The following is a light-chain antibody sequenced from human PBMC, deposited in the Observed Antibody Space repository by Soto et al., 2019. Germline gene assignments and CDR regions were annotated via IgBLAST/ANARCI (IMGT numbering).Light chain of an antibody. V-gene: IGKV3-20*01. CDR1: QSVSNGF. J-gene: IGKJ1*01. CDR3: QQYVCPPRT. CDR2: GAS. Sequence: ESVFTLSLGTLSLSPGERATLACSASQSVSNGFLAWYQQKPGQAPRLPIYGASSRATGIPDRFSGRWSGTYFTLTISILEAEDFAVYCCQQYVCPPRTFGQGTKVDIK.